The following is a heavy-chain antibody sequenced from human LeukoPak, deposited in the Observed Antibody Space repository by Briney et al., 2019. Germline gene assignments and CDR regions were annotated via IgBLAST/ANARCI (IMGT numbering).Heavy chain of an antibody. Sequence: GGSLRLSCAASGFTFSSYSMNWVRQAPGKGLEWVSYISSSSSTIYYADSVKGRFTISRDNAKNSLYLQMNSLRAEDTAVYYCARDPSDVEYCSGGSCYPEAMAFDYWGQGTLVTVSS. D-gene: IGHD2-15*01. CDR3: ARDPSDVEYCSGGSCYPEAMAFDY. CDR1: GFTFSSYS. V-gene: IGHV3-48*04. J-gene: IGHJ4*02. CDR2: ISSSSSTI.